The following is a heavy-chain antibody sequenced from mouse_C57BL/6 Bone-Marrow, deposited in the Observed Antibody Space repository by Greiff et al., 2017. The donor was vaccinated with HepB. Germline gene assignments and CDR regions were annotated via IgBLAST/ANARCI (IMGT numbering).Heavy chain of an antibody. Sequence: VQLVESGPGLVAPSQSLSITCTVSGFSLTSYGVDWVRQSPGKGLEWLGVIWGVGSTNYNSALKSRLSISKDNSKSQVFLKMNSLQTDDTAMYYCASLYYYGSSYVAYWGQGTLVTVSA. J-gene: IGHJ3*01. V-gene: IGHV2-6*01. CDR1: GFSLTSYG. CDR3: ASLYYYGSSYVAY. D-gene: IGHD1-1*01. CDR2: IWGVGST.